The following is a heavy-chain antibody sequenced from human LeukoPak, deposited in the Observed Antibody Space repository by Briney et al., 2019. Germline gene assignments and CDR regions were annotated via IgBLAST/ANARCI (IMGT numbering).Heavy chain of an antibody. Sequence: GGSLRLSCATSGFIFNNYDPHWVRQAPGKGLEWLATISRDGKRQFYTDSVKGRFIISRDDSRNTLYLQMNSLRPEDTAVYYCARAVDTATDYFDYWGQGTLVTVSS. CDR3: ARAVDTATDYFDY. D-gene: IGHD5-18*01. J-gene: IGHJ4*02. CDR1: GFIFNNYD. V-gene: IGHV3-30*03. CDR2: ISRDGKRQ.